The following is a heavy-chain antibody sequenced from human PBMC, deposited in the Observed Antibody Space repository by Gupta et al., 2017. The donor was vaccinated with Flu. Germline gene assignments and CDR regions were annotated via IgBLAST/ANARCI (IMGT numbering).Heavy chain of an antibody. CDR1: GLTFRDHA. CDR3: AKDRAGNPAIDY. J-gene: IGHJ4*02. CDR2: VGAGGDRT. Sequence: EVQLLESGGALVQPGGHLSLSCAASGLTFRDHAMNGVRQAPRKGLEWVSTVGAGGDRTYYANSVMGRFTISRDNSKNTVYLQMNSLRGDDTAEYYCAKDRAGNPAIDYWGQGTLVTVSA. V-gene: IGHV3-23*01. D-gene: IGHD6-13*01.